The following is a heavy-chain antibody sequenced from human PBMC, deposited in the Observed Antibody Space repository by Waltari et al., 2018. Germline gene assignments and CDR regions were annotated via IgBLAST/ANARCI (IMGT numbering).Heavy chain of an antibody. V-gene: IGHV1-69*05. D-gene: IGHD3-9*01. CDR2: IIPIFGTA. CDR1: GGPFSSYA. CDR3: AGRDTYYDILTGYFDY. Sequence: QVQLVQSGAEVTKPGSSVKVYCKASGGPFSSYAIRWVRWAPGQGLEWMGGIIPIFGTANYAQKFQGRVTITTDESTSTAYMELSSLRSEDTAVYYCAGRDTYYDILTGYFDYWGQGTLVTVSS. J-gene: IGHJ4*02.